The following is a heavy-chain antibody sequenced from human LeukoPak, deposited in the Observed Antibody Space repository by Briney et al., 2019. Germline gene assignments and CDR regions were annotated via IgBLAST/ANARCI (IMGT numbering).Heavy chain of an antibody. CDR1: GFLFSNSW. D-gene: IGHD2-2*01. CDR3: ARRSVPAT. Sequence: GGSLRLSCADSGFLFSNSWMAWVRQAPGRGLEWLANINQDGSAKTCVDSVKGRFTISRDNAKNSLYLQMNSLRAEDTAMYYCARRSVPATWGQGTLVTVSS. CDR2: INQDGSAK. V-gene: IGHV3-7*05. J-gene: IGHJ4*02.